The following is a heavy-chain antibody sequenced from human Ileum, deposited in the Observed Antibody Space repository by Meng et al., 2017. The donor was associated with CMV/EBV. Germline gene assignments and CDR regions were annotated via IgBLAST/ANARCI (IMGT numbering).Heavy chain of an antibody. J-gene: IGHJ4*02. CDR3: ARAAARGVPVDY. D-gene: IGHD3-10*01. V-gene: IGHV4-4*07. Sequence: QLQESGPSLLQPSETPSLPCTVTGGSLTSHYWTWIRQPAGKGLEWIGRIHPTGTTDDNPSLRSRVSMSLDKSKNQFSLKLTSVTAADTAVYYCARAAARGVPVDYWGQGILVTVSS. CDR1: GGSLTSHY. CDR2: IHPTGTT.